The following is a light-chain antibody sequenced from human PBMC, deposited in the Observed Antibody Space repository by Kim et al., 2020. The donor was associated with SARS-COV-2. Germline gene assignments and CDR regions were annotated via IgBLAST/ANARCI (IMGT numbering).Light chain of an antibody. V-gene: IGKV1-6*01. CDR1: QGIRND. J-gene: IGKJ1*01. Sequence: AIQMTQSPSSLSASVGDRVTITCRASQGIRNDLDWYQQKPGKAPKLLIYAASSLQSGVPSRFSGSGSGTDFTLTISSLQPEDFATYYCLQDYNYPLTCGQGTKVDIK. CDR3: LQDYNYPLT. CDR2: AAS.